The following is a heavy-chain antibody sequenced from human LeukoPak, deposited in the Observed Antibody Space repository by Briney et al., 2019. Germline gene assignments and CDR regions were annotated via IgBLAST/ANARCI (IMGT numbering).Heavy chain of an antibody. CDR1: GFTVSSNY. CDR2: IYSGGST. Sequence: GGSLRLSCAASGFTVSSNYMSWVRQAPGKGLEWVSVIYSGGSTYYADSVKGRFTISRDNSKNTLYLQMNSMRAEDTAAYYCASPYYYGSGSYNLGAFDIWGQGTVVTVSS. D-gene: IGHD3-10*01. CDR3: ASPYYYGSGSYNLGAFDI. V-gene: IGHV3-66*01. J-gene: IGHJ3*02.